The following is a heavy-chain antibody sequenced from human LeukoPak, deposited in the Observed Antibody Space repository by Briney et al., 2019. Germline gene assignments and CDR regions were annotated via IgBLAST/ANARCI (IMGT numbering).Heavy chain of an antibody. CDR2: ISSSSSYI. CDR1: GFTFSSYS. V-gene: IGHV3-21*01. Sequence: TGGSLRLSCAASGFTFSSYSMNWVRQAPGKGLEWVSSISSSSSYIYYADSVKGRFTISRDNAKNSLDLQMNSLRAEGTAVYFCARGGSWGSFDYWGQGTLVTVSS. D-gene: IGHD7-27*01. CDR3: ARGGSWGSFDY. J-gene: IGHJ4*02.